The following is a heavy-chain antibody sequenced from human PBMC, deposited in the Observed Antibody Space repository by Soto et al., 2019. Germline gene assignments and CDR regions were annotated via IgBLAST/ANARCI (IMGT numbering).Heavy chain of an antibody. J-gene: IGHJ4*02. CDR1: GYTLKNYG. CDR3: ARSRYYFDY. CDR2: IKVDNGDT. V-gene: IGHV1-18*01. Sequence: ASVKVSCKASGYTLKNYGIGWVRQAPGLGPEWVGWIKVDNGDTKYAEKLQGRVTLTTDTSTSTGYMELRNVRCDDTAFYYCARSRYYFDYWGQGTMVTVSS.